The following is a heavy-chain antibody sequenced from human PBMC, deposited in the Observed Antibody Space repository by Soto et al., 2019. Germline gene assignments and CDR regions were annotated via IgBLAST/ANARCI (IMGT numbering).Heavy chain of an antibody. CDR3: AYSSTPFDY. CDR1: GFTFSSYA. D-gene: IGHD6-13*01. CDR2: ISGSGGST. Sequence: EVQLLESGGGLVQPGGSLRLSCAASGFTFSSYAMSWVRQAPGKRMEWVPAISGSGGSTYYADSVKGRFTISRDNSKNTLYLQMNSLRAEDTAVYYCAYSSTPFDYWGQGTLVTVSS. J-gene: IGHJ4*02. V-gene: IGHV3-23*01.